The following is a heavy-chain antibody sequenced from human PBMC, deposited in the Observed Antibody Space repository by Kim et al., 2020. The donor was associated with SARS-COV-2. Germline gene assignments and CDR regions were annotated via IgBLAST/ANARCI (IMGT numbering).Heavy chain of an antibody. CDR3: AREGIVATNLYFDY. D-gene: IGHD5-12*01. J-gene: IGHJ4*02. CDR2: ISSSSSYI. V-gene: IGHV3-21*01. Sequence: GGSLRLSCAASGFTFSSYSMNWVRQAPGKGLEWVSSISSSSSYIYYADSVKGRFTISRDNAKNSLYLQMNSLRAEDTAVYYCAREGIVATNLYFDYWGQGTLVTVSS. CDR1: GFTFSSYS.